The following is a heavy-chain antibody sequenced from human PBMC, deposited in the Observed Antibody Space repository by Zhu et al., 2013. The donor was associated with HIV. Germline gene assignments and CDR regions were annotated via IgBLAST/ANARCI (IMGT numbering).Heavy chain of an antibody. D-gene: IGHD3-22*01. CDR2: INPYSGGT. Sequence: QVQVVQSGAEVKKPGASVKVSCKASGYTFSDYDIHWVRQAPGQGLEWMGWINPYSGGTNYAQKFQGRVTMTRDTSITTAYMELSRLRSDDTAVYYCAKEGAYDSSVWDAFDIWGQGTMVTVSS. V-gene: IGHV1-2*02. CDR3: AKEGAYDSSVWDAFDI. CDR1: GYTFSDYD. J-gene: IGHJ3*02.